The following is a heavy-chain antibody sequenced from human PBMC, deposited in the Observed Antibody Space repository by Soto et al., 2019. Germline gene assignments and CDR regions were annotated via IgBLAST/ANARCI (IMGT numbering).Heavy chain of an antibody. CDR2: ISSSSSYI. V-gene: IGHV3-21*01. J-gene: IGHJ6*02. CDR1: GFTFSSYS. Sequence: GGSLRLSYAASGFTFSSYSMNWVRQAPGKGLEWVSSISSSSSYIYYADSVKGRFTISRDNAKNSLYLQMNSLRAEDTAVYYCARVTRGVVITSYGMDVWGQGTTVTVSS. D-gene: IGHD3-22*01. CDR3: ARVTRGVVITSYGMDV.